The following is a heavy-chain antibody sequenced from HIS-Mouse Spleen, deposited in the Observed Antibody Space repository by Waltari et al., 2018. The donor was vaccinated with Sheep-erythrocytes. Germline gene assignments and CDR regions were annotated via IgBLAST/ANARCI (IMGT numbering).Heavy chain of an antibody. V-gene: IGHV3-21*01. CDR3: ARDTGTDAFDI. Sequence: ASSFPFGSCSRNVVRQAPGKGLDWVSSISSSSSYIYYADSVKGRFTISRDNAKNSLYLQMNSLRAEDTAVYYCARDTGTDAFDIWGQGTMVTVSS. J-gene: IGHJ3*02. D-gene: IGHD1-1*01. CDR1: SFPFGSCS. CDR2: ISSSSSYI.